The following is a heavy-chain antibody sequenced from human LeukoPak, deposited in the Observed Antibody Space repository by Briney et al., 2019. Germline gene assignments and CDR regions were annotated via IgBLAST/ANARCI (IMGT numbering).Heavy chain of an antibody. J-gene: IGHJ4*02. Sequence: GGSLRLSCAASGFTFSNHAMSWVRQAPGQGLQWVCAISGGGVAIYYADSVKGRFTISRDNSKNTLYLQMNSLRAEDTAVYYCAKDGFDYYDSSGYYYFNYWGQGTLVTVSS. D-gene: IGHD3-22*01. CDR1: GFTFSNHA. V-gene: IGHV3-23*01. CDR3: AKDGFDYYDSSGYYYFNY. CDR2: ISGGGVAI.